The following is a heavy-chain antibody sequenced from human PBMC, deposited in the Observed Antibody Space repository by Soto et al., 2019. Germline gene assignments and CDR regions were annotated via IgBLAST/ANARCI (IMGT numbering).Heavy chain of an antibody. Sequence: PSETMSLTCAVSRGSISSGGYSWRWILQQTGKGLEWSGYIYRSGSTYYNPSLKSRVTMSEDRSKIQCSVNLSSVSAADTAGYYCARGIYYDILTGYYSTPSFGCWGQGTLVTVSS. J-gene: IGHJ4*02. CDR3: ARGIYYDILTGYYSTPSFGC. V-gene: IGHV4-30-2*01. CDR2: IYRSGST. CDR1: RGSISSGGYS. D-gene: IGHD3-9*01.